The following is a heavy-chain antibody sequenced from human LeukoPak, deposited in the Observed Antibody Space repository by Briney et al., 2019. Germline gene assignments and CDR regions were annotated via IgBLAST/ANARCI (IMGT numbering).Heavy chain of an antibody. Sequence: SETLSLTCTVSGGSISNYYWSWIRQPPGKGLEWIGEINHSGSTNYNPSLKSRVTISVDTSKNQFSLKLSSVTAADTAVYYCARTVAYYYGSGINWFDPWGQGTLVTVSS. CDR1: GGSISNYY. J-gene: IGHJ5*02. V-gene: IGHV4-34*01. CDR2: INHSGST. CDR3: ARTVAYYYGSGINWFDP. D-gene: IGHD3-10*01.